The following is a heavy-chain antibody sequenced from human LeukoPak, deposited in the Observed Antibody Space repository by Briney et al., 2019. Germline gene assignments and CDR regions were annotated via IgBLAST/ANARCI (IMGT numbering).Heavy chain of an antibody. D-gene: IGHD3-10*01. J-gene: IGHJ6*03. CDR1: PDSVTGYC. CDR2: IYDIGNT. Sequence: SETLSLSCTVSPDSVTGYCWSWIRQPVGKGLEWIGYIYDIGNTNYIPSLQSQVTMSVYRSKNQFALKLTSVSAEDTAVYYCARGGSLYYYREVWGKGPTVTVSS. V-gene: IGHV4-4*07. CDR3: ARGGSLYYYREV.